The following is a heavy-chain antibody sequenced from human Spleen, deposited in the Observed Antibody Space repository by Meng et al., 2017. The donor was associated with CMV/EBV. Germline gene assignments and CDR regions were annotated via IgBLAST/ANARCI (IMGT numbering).Heavy chain of an antibody. J-gene: IGHJ4*02. Sequence: QLPLQESGPGLVKPSETLPLPCTVSGGSISSSSYYWAWIRQPPGEGLEWIGSVVYSGTTYYTSSLKSRVSISVDTSKNQFSLKLSSVTAADTAVYYCARHHHSPTFDYWGQGTLVTVSS. CDR3: ARHHHSPTFDY. CDR2: VVYSGTT. D-gene: IGHD1-14*01. V-gene: IGHV4-39*01. CDR1: GGSISSSSYY.